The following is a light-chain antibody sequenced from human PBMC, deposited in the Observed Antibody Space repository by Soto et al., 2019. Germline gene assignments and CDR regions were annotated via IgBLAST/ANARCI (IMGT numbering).Light chain of an antibody. CDR3: QQYGSSPPT. CDR2: GAS. CDR1: QSVSNNY. Sequence: EMVLTQSPVTLSLSPGERATLSCRASQSVSNNYLAWYQQKPGQAPRLLIYGASSRATGIPDRFSGSGSGTDFTLTISRLEPEDFAVYYCQQYGSSPPTFGQGTKVDIK. J-gene: IGKJ1*01. V-gene: IGKV3-20*01.